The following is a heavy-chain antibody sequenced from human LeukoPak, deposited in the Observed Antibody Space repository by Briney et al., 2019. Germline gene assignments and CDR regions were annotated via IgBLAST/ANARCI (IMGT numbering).Heavy chain of an antibody. CDR1: GGSVNSGAYY. J-gene: IGHJ4*02. Sequence: SQTLSLTCSVSGGSVNSGAYYWSWIRQFPGRGLEWTGRIFFTGSTDYNPSLKSRLAISIDTSRDQFSLELSAVSAADTATYYCARDRASGMDFWGRGILVTVSS. CDR3: ARDRASGMDF. V-gene: IGHV4-31*03. D-gene: IGHD3-10*01. CDR2: IFFTGST.